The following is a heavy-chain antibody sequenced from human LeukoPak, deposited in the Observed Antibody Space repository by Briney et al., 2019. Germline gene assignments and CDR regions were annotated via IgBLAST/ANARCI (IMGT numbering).Heavy chain of an antibody. CDR2: MYYSGST. J-gene: IGHJ4*02. CDR3: ARQSISGSSLSYCDY. V-gene: IGHV4-59*01. D-gene: IGHD3-22*01. CDR1: GDSISTYY. Sequence: SSETLSLTCTVSGDSISTYYWSWIRQPPGKGLEWIGYMYYSGSTNYNPSLKSRVTISLDTPKNQFSLRLNSVTAADTAVYYCARQSISGSSLSYCDYWGQGTLVNVSS.